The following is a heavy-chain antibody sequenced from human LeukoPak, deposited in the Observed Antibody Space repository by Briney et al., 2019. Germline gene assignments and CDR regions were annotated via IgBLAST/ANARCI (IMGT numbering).Heavy chain of an antibody. V-gene: IGHV1-2*02. CDR1: GYTFTNYY. D-gene: IGHD3-22*01. Sequence: ASVKVSCKASGYTFTNYYMHWVRQAPGQGLEWMGWINPNSGGTNYAQKFQVRVTMIRDTSITTAYMELSSLRSDDTAVYYCATDYYDTSGYLAPFDYWGQGTLVTVSS. J-gene: IGHJ4*02. CDR3: ATDYYDTSGYLAPFDY. CDR2: INPNSGGT.